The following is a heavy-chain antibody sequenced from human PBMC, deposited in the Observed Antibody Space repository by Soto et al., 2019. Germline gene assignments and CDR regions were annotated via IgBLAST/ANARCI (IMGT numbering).Heavy chain of an antibody. CDR3: AKRRDGFDI. CDR1: GFTFGSYP. CDR2: ISANGGDT. Sequence: EVQLLESGGGLVQPGGSLRLSCAASGFTFGSYPMQWVRQAPGKGLEWVSAISANGGDTYYTDSVKGRFTISRDNSKNTLYLQMNSLRAEDTAVFYCAKRRDGFDIWGQGTMVTVSS. J-gene: IGHJ3*02. V-gene: IGHV3-23*01.